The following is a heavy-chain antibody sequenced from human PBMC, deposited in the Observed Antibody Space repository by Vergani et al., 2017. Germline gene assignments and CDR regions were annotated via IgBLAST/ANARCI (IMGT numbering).Heavy chain of an antibody. D-gene: IGHD5-18*01. V-gene: IGHV3-53*02. CDR1: GFTVSSNY. CDR3: AREERYSYGRYYYYGMDV. Sequence: EVQLVETGGGLIQPGGSLRLSCAASGFTVSSNYMSWVRQAPGKGLEWVSVIYSGGSTYYADSVKGRFTISRDNSKNTLYLQMNSLRAEDTAVYYCAREERYSYGRYYYYGMDVWGQGTTVTVSS. J-gene: IGHJ6*02. CDR2: IYSGGST.